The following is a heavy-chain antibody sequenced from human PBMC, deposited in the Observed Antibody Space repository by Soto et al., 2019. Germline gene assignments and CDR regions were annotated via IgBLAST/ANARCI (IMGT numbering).Heavy chain of an antibody. V-gene: IGHV4-34*01. CDR1: GGSFSGYY. J-gene: IGHJ5*02. CDR3: ARRSSSGWPYNSFDP. Sequence: PSETLSLTCAVCGGSFSGYYWSWIRQPPGKGLEWIGEINHSGSTNYNPSLKSRVTISVDTSKNQFSLKLSSVTAADTAVYYCARRSSSGWPYNSFDPWGQGTLVTVSS. D-gene: IGHD6-19*01. CDR2: INHSGST.